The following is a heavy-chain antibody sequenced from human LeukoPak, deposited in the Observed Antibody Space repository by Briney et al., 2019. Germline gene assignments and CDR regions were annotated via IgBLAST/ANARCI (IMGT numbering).Heavy chain of an antibody. Sequence: SVKVSCKASGGTFSSYAISWVRQAPGQGLEWMGGIIPIFGTANYAQKFQGRVTITADKSTSTAYMELSSLRSEDTAVYYCARGRYGDYVAYYYYYYMDVWGKGTTVTVSS. CDR2: IIPIFGTA. D-gene: IGHD4-17*01. V-gene: IGHV1-69*06. CDR1: GGTFSSYA. CDR3: ARGRYGDYVAYYYYYYMDV. J-gene: IGHJ6*03.